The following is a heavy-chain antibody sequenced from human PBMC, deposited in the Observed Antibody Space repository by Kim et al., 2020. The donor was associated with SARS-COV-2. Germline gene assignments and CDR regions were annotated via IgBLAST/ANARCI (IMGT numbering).Heavy chain of an antibody. D-gene: IGHD3-10*01. Sequence: GGSLRLSCAASGFTFNNYWMNWVRQAPGKGLEWAANMNQDGSEKNYVDSVKGRFTISRDNAKKSLYLQMNSLRAEDTAVYYCARDEYHGSGSPSRLAYWGQGTLVTVSS. CDR1: GFTFNNYW. V-gene: IGHV3-7*03. J-gene: IGHJ4*02. CDR2: MNQDGSEK. CDR3: ARDEYHGSGSPSRLAY.